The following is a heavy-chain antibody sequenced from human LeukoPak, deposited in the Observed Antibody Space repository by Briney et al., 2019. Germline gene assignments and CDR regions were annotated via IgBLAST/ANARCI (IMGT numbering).Heavy chain of an antibody. CDR2: IWYDGSNK. CDR3: ARELPGYSSGWYFDYYYYGMDV. J-gene: IGHJ6*02. CDR1: GFTFSSYG. D-gene: IGHD6-19*01. Sequence: GRSLRLSCAASGFTFSSYGMHWVRQAPGEGLEWVAVIWYDGSNKYYADSVKGRFTISRDNSKNTLYLQMNSLRAEDTAVYYCARELPGYSSGWYFDYYYYGMDVWGQGTTVTVSS. V-gene: IGHV3-33*01.